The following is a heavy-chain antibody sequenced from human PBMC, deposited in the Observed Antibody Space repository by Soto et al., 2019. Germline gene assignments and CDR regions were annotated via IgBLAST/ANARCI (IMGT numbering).Heavy chain of an antibody. CDR2: IIPVFGTA. J-gene: IGHJ4*02. CDR3: ARGGGYDFWSGYQTYYFDY. D-gene: IGHD3-3*01. Sequence: SVKVSCKASGGTFSSYAISWVRQAPGQGLECMGGIIPVFGTANYAQKFQGRVTITADESTSTAYMELSSLRSEDTAVYYCARGGGYDFWSGYQTYYFDYWGQGTLVTVSS. V-gene: IGHV1-69*13. CDR1: GGTFSSYA.